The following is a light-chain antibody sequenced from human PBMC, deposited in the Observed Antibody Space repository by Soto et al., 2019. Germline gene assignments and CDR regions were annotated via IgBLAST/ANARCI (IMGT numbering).Light chain of an antibody. CDR1: QSVSSN. CDR2: VAS. J-gene: IGKJ4*01. V-gene: IGKV3-15*01. Sequence: IVMTQSPATLSVSPGERATLSCRASQSVSSNLAWYQQKPGQTPKLLIYVASTRATGIPARFSGSGSGTAFTLTISSLQSEDFAVYYCQQYNVWPLTFGGGTKVEFK. CDR3: QQYNVWPLT.